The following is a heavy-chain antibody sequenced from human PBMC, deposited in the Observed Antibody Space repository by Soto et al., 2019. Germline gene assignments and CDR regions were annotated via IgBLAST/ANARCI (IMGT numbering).Heavy chain of an antibody. CDR3: AGDWNSRSYTYYYGMDV. V-gene: IGHV4-61*01. D-gene: IGHD1-26*01. CDR2: IYYSGST. Sequence: PSETLSLTCTVSGGSVSSGSYYWSWIRQPPGKGLEWIGYIYYSGSTNYNPSLKSRVTISVDTSKNQFSLKLSSVTAADTAVYYCAGDWNSRSYTYYYGMDVCGQGPTVTVAS. J-gene: IGHJ6*02. CDR1: GGSVSSGSYY.